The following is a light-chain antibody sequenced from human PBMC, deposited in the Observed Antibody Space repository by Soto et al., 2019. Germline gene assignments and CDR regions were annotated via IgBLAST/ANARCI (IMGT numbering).Light chain of an antibody. CDR2: GAS. Sequence: EIVMTQSPATLSVSTGERATLSCRASQSVSSNLAWYQQKPGQAPRLLIYGASTRATGIPARFSGSGSGTEFTLTISSLQSEDFAVYYCQQDNNWLITFGQGTRLEIK. CDR1: QSVSSN. V-gene: IGKV3-15*01. J-gene: IGKJ5*01. CDR3: QQDNNWLIT.